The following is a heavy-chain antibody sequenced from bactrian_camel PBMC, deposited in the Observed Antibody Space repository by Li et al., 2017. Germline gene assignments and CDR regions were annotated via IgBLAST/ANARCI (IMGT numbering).Heavy chain of an antibody. D-gene: IGHD5*01. Sequence: QLVESGGGLVQPGGSLRLSCAASGFAFADYAMGWIRQAPGKGLEWVSGIDWTGDRTNYADSVKGRFIISKDNANLYLQMNGLKAEDTAMYYCAAGRLRGKDWRLPHEYRYRGQGTQVTVS. CDR3: AAGRLRGKDWRLPHEYRY. CDR1: GFAFADYA. V-gene: IGHV3-1*01. J-gene: IGHJ4*01. CDR2: IDWTGDRT.